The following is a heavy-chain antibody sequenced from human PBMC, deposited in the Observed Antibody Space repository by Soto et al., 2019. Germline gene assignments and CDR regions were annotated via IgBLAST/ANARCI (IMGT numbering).Heavy chain of an antibody. V-gene: IGHV1-2*02. CDR2: INPNSGGT. J-gene: IGHJ4*02. CDR3: ARGSTGNQDY. CDR1: GYTFTGYY. D-gene: IGHD1-1*01. Sequence: QVQLVQSGAEVKKPGASVKVSCKASGYTFTGYYMHWVRQAPGRGLEWMGWINPNSGGTNYAQKVQGRVTMTSDTSISTAYMELSRLRSDDTAVYYCARGSTGNQDYWGQGTLVTVSS.